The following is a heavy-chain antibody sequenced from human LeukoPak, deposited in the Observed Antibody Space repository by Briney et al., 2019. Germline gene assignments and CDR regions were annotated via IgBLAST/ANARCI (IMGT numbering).Heavy chain of an antibody. CDR2: ISYDGSNN. V-gene: IGHV3-30*04. J-gene: IGHJ4*02. CDR1: GFTFSSYA. D-gene: IGHD3-9*01. Sequence: PGGSLRLSCAASGFTFSSYAMHWVRQAPGKGLEWVAVISYDGSNNYYADSVKGRFTISRDNSKNTLYLQMNSLRAEDTAVYYCARDGSDYDILTGPFDYWGQGTLVTVSS. CDR3: ARDGSDYDILTGPFDY.